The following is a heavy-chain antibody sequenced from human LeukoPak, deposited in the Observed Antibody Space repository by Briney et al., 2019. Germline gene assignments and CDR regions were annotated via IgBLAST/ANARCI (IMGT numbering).Heavy chain of an antibody. CDR1: GGSISSYY. CDR3: ARHISSSGYYSPFDY. V-gene: IGHV4-4*07. J-gene: IGHJ4*02. D-gene: IGHD3-22*01. Sequence: SETLSLTCTVSGGSISSYYWSRIRQPAGKELEWIARIYPSGSTNYNPSLKSRVTMSVDTSKNQFSLKLSSVTAADTAVYYCARHISSSGYYSPFDYWGQGTLVTVSS. CDR2: IYPSGST.